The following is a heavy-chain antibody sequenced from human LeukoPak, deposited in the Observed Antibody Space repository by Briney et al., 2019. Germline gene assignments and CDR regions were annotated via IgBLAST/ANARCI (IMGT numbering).Heavy chain of an antibody. D-gene: IGHD6-19*01. CDR2: IHYSGNT. V-gene: IGHV4-39*01. J-gene: IGHJ4*02. CDR3: ARQRSGWVFEN. CDR1: GGSISSTFYY. Sequence: SETLSLTCTVSGGSISSTFYYWAWLPQPPGKGLEWIGSIHYSGNTYYNPTLQSQATMSVDTYKNQFSLTLTSVTAADTTVYYCARQRSGWVFENWGQGTLVTVSS.